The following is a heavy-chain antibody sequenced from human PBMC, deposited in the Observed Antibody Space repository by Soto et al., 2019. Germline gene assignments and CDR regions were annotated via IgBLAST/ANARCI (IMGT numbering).Heavy chain of an antibody. CDR2: IGGSGGNR. J-gene: IGHJ4*02. V-gene: IGHV3-23*01. D-gene: IGHD4-4*01. Sequence: EVQLLESGGGLVQPWGSLRLSCAASGFTFNAYAMTWVRQAPGKGLEWVSAIGGSGGNRYYADSVRGRFTISRDNSKDTVDLQMNSLRVEDTAVYYCARVASDYITSVDNWGQGILVTVSS. CDR3: ARVASDYITSVDN. CDR1: GFTFNAYA.